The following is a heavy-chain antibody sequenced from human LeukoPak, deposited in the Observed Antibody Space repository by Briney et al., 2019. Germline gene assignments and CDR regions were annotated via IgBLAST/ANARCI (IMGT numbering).Heavy chain of an antibody. CDR1: GFTFSSYS. D-gene: IGHD1-26*01. V-gene: IGHV3-21*04. Sequence: GGSLRLSCAASGFTFSSYSLNWVRQAPGKGLEWVSCISSSSTYIYYADSVKGRFTISRDNVKHSLYLQMNSLRAEDTALYYCARGSSGSYSLDAFDIWGQGTMVTVSS. J-gene: IGHJ3*02. CDR2: ISSSSTYI. CDR3: ARGSSGSYSLDAFDI.